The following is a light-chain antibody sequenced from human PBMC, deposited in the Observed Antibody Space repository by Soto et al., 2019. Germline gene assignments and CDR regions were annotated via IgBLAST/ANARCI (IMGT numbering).Light chain of an antibody. V-gene: IGLV2-8*01. J-gene: IGLJ3*02. CDR2: EVT. Sequence: QSALTQPPSASGSPGQSVTISCTGTSSDVGAYNYVSWYQQHAGKAPKLVIYEVTKRPSGVPDRFSGSKSDNTASLTVSGLQADDEADYCCSSFASSNTWVFGGGTKLTVL. CDR3: SSFASSNTWV. CDR1: SSDVGAYNY.